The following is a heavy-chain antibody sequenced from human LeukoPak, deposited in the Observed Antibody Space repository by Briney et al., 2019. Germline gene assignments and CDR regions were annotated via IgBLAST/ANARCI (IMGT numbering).Heavy chain of an antibody. D-gene: IGHD6-13*01. Sequence: SETLSLTCAVYGGSFSGYYWSWIRQPPGKGLEWIGEINHSGSTNYNPSLKSRVTISVDTSKNQFSLKLSSVTVADTAVYYCARGSGIAAAGTGFDPWGQGTLVTVSS. CDR2: INHSGST. J-gene: IGHJ5*02. V-gene: IGHV4-34*01. CDR1: GGSFSGYY. CDR3: ARGSGIAAAGTGFDP.